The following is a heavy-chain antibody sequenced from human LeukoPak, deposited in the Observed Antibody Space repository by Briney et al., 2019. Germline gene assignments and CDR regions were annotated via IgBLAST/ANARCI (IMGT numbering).Heavy chain of an antibody. J-gene: IGHJ5*02. Sequence: ASVKVSSKASGYTFTGYYMHWVRQAPGQGLECMGWINPNRGGTNYAQKFQGRVTMTRDTSISTAYMELSRLRSDDTAVYYCAFGINVDTAMVGWFDPWGQGTLVTVSS. D-gene: IGHD5-18*01. CDR3: AFGINVDTAMVGWFDP. CDR2: INPNRGGT. CDR1: GYTFTGYY. V-gene: IGHV1-2*02.